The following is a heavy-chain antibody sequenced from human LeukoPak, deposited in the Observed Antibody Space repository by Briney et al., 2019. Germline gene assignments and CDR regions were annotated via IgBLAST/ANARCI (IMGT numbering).Heavy chain of an antibody. D-gene: IGHD1-26*01. Sequence: GGSLRLSCAASGFTFSSYEMNWVRQAPGKGLEWVSYISKSGSIIYYADSVKGRFTISRDNAKNSLYLQMSSLRAEDTAVYYCARARILGAQWLRDTFYIWGQGTMVTVSS. CDR1: GFTFSSYE. CDR2: ISKSGSII. V-gene: IGHV3-48*03. CDR3: ARARILGAQWLRDTFYI. J-gene: IGHJ3*02.